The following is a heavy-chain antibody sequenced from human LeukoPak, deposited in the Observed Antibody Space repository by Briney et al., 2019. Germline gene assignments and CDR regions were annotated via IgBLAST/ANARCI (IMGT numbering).Heavy chain of an antibody. CDR1: GFTFSSYG. CDR2: ISYGGSNK. J-gene: IGHJ4*02. V-gene: IGHV3-30*03. Sequence: GGSLRLSCAASGFTFSSYGMHWVRQAPGKGLEWVAVISYGGSNKYYADSVKGRFTISRDNSKNTLYLQMNSLRAEDTAVYYCASVAYCGGDCYSNYWGQGTLVTVSS. D-gene: IGHD2-21*02. CDR3: ASVAYCGGDCYSNY.